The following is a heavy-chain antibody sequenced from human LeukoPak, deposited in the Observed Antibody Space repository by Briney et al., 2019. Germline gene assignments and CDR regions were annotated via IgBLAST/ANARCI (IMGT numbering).Heavy chain of an antibody. J-gene: IGHJ5*02. D-gene: IGHD3-22*01. CDR2: IYYSGST. V-gene: IGHV4-59*01. Sequence: KPSETLSLTCAVYGGSFSGYYWSWIRLPPGKGLEWIGYIYYSGSTNYNPSLKSRVTISVDTSKNQFSLKLSSVTAADTAVYYCASNLDYYDSSGYYVSWFDPWGQGTLVTVSS. CDR3: ASNLDYYDSSGYYVSWFDP. CDR1: GGSFSGYY.